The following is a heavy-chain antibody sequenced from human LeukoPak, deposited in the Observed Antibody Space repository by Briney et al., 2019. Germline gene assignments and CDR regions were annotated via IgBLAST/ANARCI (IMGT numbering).Heavy chain of an antibody. D-gene: IGHD3-10*01. V-gene: IGHV3-21*01. CDR1: GFTFSSHS. CDR2: ISSSSSYI. CDR3: ARDPLNYYGSGSAVDY. Sequence: GGSLRLSCAASGFTFSSHSMNWVRQAPGKGLEWVSSISSSSSYIYYADSVKGRFTISRDNAKNSLYLQMNSLRAEDTAVYYCARDPLNYYGSGSAVDYWGQGTLVTVSS. J-gene: IGHJ4*02.